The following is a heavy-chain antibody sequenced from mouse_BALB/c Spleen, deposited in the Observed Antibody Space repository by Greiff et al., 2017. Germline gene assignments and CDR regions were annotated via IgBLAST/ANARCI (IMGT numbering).Heavy chain of an antibody. CDR3: ARGGYGKGFAY. D-gene: IGHD2-1*01. CDR2: IYPGDGST. Sequence: QVQLQQSGPELVKPGASVKMSCKASGYTFTSYYIHWVKQRPGQGLEWIGWIYPGDGSTKYNEKFKGKTTLTADKSSSTAYMLLSSLTSEDSAIYFCARGGYGKGFAYWGQGTLVTVSA. J-gene: IGHJ3*01. V-gene: IGHV1S56*01. CDR1: GYTFTSYY.